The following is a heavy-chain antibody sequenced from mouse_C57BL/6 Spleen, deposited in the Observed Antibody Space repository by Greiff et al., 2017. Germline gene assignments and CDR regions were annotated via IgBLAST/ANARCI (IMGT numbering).Heavy chain of an antibody. CDR1: GYAFSSSW. Sequence: VQLQESGPELVKPGASVKISCKASGYAFSSSWMNWVKQRPGKGLEWIGRIYPGDGDTNYNGKFKGKATLTADKSSSTAYMQLSSLTSADSAVYCCARFYYGSIYWYFDVWGTGTTVTVSS. D-gene: IGHD1-1*01. CDR3: ARFYYGSIYWYFDV. V-gene: IGHV1-82*01. J-gene: IGHJ1*03. CDR2: IYPGDGDT.